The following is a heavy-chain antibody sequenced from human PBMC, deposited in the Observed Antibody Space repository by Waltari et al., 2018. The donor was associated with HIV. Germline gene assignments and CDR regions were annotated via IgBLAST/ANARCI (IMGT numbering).Heavy chain of an antibody. J-gene: IGHJ5*02. Sequence: QLQLQESGPGLVKPSETLSLTCTVSGHSVTSRCFYWGWIPQPPGKGLESIGAIYFTGGTFYNPSLKSRVTISVDTSMNQFSLKLTSVTAADRAVYYCARRHSSWSWFDPWGQGTLVTVSS. D-gene: IGHD6-13*01. CDR3: ARRHSSWSWFDP. V-gene: IGHV4-39*01. CDR2: IYFTGGT. CDR1: GHSVTSRCFY.